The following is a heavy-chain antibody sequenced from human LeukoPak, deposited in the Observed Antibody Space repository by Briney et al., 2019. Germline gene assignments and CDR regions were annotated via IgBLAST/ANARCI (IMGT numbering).Heavy chain of an antibody. Sequence: SQTLSLTCVVSGDSVFSKNGAWNWIRQSPSRGLEWPGRTYYRSKWYNDYAESMEGRMTISQDTSKNQYSLHLNSVTPDDTAVYYCARDFGTTGWHTFDYWGQGTLVTVSS. D-gene: IGHD6-19*01. CDR1: GDSVFSKNGA. J-gene: IGHJ4*02. CDR3: ARDFGTTGWHTFDY. V-gene: IGHV6-1*01. CDR2: TYYRSKWYN.